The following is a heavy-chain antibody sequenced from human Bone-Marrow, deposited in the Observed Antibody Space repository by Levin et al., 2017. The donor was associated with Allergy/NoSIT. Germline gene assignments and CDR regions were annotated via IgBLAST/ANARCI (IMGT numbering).Heavy chain of an antibody. CDR1: GFTFSSYA. V-gene: IGHV3-23*01. CDR3: AKEAVPNRRSTSDNWFDP. Sequence: GGSLRLSCAASGFTFSSYAMSWVRQAPGKGLEWVSAISGSGGSTYYADSVKGRFTISRDNSKNTLYLQMNSLRAEDTAVYYCAKEAVPNRRSTSDNWFDPWGQGTLVTVSS. CDR2: ISGSGGST. J-gene: IGHJ5*02. D-gene: IGHD5/OR15-5a*01.